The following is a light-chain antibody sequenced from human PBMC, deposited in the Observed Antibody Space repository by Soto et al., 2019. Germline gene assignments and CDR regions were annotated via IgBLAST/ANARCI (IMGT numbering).Light chain of an antibody. Sequence: QSALTQPASVSGSPGQSITISCTGTSSDIGRYNYVSWYQHSPGKAPKLIIYDVSDRPSGVSNRFSGSKSGTTASLTISGLQAEDEADYYCGSYTSGDTMVFGGGTKVTVL. CDR3: GSYTSGDTMV. V-gene: IGLV2-14*03. CDR2: DVS. CDR1: SSDIGRYNY. J-gene: IGLJ2*01.